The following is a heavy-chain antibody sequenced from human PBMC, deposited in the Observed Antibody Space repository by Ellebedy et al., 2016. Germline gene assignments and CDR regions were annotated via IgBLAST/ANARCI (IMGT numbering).Heavy chain of an antibody. D-gene: IGHD3-22*01. Sequence: SVKVSCXASGDAFNRYAISWVRQAPGQGLEWMGEILPIIGTPNYAQKFQGRVTMTRDTSTSTAYMELRSLRSDDTAVYYCARDRDDSFGYLYWGQGTLVTVAS. CDR3: ARDRDDSFGYLY. V-gene: IGHV1-69*05. CDR2: ILPIIGTP. J-gene: IGHJ4*02. CDR1: GDAFNRYA.